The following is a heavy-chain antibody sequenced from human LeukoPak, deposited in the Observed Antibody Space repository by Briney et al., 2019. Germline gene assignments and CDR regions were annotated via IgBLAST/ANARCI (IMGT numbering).Heavy chain of an antibody. CDR2: VYGGGNT. Sequence: GGSLRLSCAASGFTVANDRMSWVRQPPGKGLEWVSTVYGGGNTAYTDSVKGRFTISRDTSKNTLLLQMNSLRAEDTAVYFCVRERFVAIVENWGQGALVIVSS. V-gene: IGHV3-53*01. CDR3: VRERFVAIVEN. CDR1: GFTVANDR. J-gene: IGHJ4*02. D-gene: IGHD3-16*02.